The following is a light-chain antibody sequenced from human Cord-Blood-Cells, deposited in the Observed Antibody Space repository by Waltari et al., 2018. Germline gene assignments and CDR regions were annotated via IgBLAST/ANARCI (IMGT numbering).Light chain of an antibody. J-gene: IGKJ4*01. CDR3: QQYGSSPPLT. V-gene: IGKV3-20*01. Sequence: EIVLPQSPGPLSLAPGERATLPCRASQSVSSSYLAWYQQKPGQAPRLLIYGASSRATGIPDRFSGSGSGTDFTLTISRLEPEDFAVYYCQQYGSSPPLTFGGGTKVEIK. CDR1: QSVSSSY. CDR2: GAS.